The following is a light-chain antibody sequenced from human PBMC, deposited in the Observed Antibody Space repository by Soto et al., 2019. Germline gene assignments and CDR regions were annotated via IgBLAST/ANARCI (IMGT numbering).Light chain of an antibody. Sequence: QSVLTQPPSVSGSPGQSVTISCTGTSTDFVSYNRVSWYQQPPGTAPKLIIYEASNRPSGVPDRFSGSKSGNTASLTISGLQAADEADYYCSLYTSENTYVFGTGTKVPS. V-gene: IGLV2-18*01. CDR2: EAS. CDR1: STDFVSYNR. J-gene: IGLJ1*01. CDR3: SLYTSENTYV.